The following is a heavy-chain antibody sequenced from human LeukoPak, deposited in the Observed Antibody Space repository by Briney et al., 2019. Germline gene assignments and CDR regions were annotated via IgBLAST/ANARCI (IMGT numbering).Heavy chain of an antibody. CDR2: ISTSSRDI. D-gene: IGHD1/OR15-1a*01. J-gene: IGHJ4*02. Sequence: GGSLRLSCKASGFTFSSYSINWVRQAPGKGLEWVSYISTSSRDIYYAEYVKGRFTISRDNAKNSLFLQLNGLRDDDTAVYYCATFPRDKQGFWGQGTLVTVSS. CDR1: GFTFSSYS. CDR3: ATFPRDKQGF. V-gene: IGHV3-48*02.